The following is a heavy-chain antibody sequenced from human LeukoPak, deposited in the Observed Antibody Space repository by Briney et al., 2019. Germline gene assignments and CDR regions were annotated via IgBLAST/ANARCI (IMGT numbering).Heavy chain of an antibody. Sequence: GAPLLLSCAASGFTFDDYCMQCVRPPPGEGLECVSLISGGGGSTYYADSVKGRFTISRDNSRNSLYLQMNSLRTEDTALYYCAKDDLPVASYYYSAMDVWGQATTVTVSS. CDR2: ISGGGGST. J-gene: IGHJ6*02. V-gene: IGHV3-43*02. CDR1: GFTFDDYC. CDR3: AKDDLPVASYYYSAMDV.